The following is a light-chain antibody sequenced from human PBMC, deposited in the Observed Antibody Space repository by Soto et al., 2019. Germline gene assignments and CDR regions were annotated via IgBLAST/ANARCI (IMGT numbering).Light chain of an antibody. Sequence: AIQMTQSPSSLSAYVGDRVTITCRASQDIGNNLGWYQQKPGKAPNLLIFSASNLQTGVPSRFSGSGSGTQFTLTISSLQPEDFAAYYCLQDFNYPQTFGQGTQLEIK. CDR2: SAS. CDR3: LQDFNYPQT. CDR1: QDIGNN. V-gene: IGKV1-6*01. J-gene: IGKJ2*01.